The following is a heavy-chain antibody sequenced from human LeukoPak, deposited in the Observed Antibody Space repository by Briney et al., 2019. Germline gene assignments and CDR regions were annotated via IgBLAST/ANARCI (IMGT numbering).Heavy chain of an antibody. CDR3: ASLRSGTGTFDP. V-gene: IGHV4-39*01. D-gene: IGHD4-17*01. CDR1: GVSISSSSYY. Sequence: SETLSLTCTVSGVSISSSSYYWGWIRQPPGKGLEWIGIIYYSGNTYYNPSLKSRVTISVDTSKIQFSLKLSSVTATDTAVYYCASLRSGTGTFDPWGQGTLVSVSS. CDR2: IYYSGNT. J-gene: IGHJ5*02.